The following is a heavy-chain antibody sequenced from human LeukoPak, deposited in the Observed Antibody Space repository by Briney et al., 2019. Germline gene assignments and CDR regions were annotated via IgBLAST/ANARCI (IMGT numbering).Heavy chain of an antibody. D-gene: IGHD4-17*01. Sequence: GGSLRLSCAASGFTFRSHGMHWVRQAPGKGLEWVAFIRYDGRNKYYADSVKDRFTISRDNSKNTLYLQMNSPRAEDTAVYYCARANDYGDYGGLDYWGQGTLVTVSS. CDR1: GFTFRSHG. V-gene: IGHV3-30*02. CDR3: ARANDYGDYGGLDY. CDR2: IRYDGRNK. J-gene: IGHJ4*02.